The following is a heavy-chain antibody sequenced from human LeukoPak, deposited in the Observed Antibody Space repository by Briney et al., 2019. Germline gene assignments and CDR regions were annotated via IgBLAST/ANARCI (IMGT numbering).Heavy chain of an antibody. V-gene: IGHV4-59*08. D-gene: IGHD2/OR15-2a*01. CDR1: GGSISSYY. J-gene: IGHJ4*02. CDR3: AGHHPRNTVDF. Sequence: SETLSLTCTVSGGSISSYYWSWIRQPPGKGLEWIAYISGIGSINYNPSLKSRVAISLDTSKNQFSLKLSSVTAADTAVYYCAGHHPRNTVDFWGQGTLVTVSS. CDR2: ISGIGSI.